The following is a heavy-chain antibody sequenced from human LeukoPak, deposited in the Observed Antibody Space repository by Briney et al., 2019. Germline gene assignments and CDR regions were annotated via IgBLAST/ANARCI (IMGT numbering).Heavy chain of an antibody. Sequence: ASVKVSCKASGYTFTGYYMHWVRQAPGQGLEWMGWINPNSGGTNYAQKFQGRVTMTRDTSISTAYMELSRLRSDDTAVYYCARDRRIAVAGFAFDIWGQGTMVTVSS. CDR3: ARDRRIAVAGFAFDI. CDR2: INPNSGGT. D-gene: IGHD6-19*01. CDR1: GYTFTGYY. J-gene: IGHJ3*02. V-gene: IGHV1-2*02.